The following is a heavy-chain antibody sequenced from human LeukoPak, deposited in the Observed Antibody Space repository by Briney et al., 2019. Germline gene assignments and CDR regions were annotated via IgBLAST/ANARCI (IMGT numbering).Heavy chain of an antibody. J-gene: IGHJ5*02. CDR3: AREGTAGTNLNWFDP. V-gene: IGHV4-30-4*02. Sequence: PSETLSLTCTVSGGSISSGGYYWSWIRQPPGKGLEWIGYIYYSGSTYYNPSLKSRPTISIDTSRNQFSLKLSSVTAADTAVYYCAREGTAGTNLNWFDPWGQGTLVTVSS. CDR2: IYYSGST. CDR1: GGSISSGGYY. D-gene: IGHD1-1*01.